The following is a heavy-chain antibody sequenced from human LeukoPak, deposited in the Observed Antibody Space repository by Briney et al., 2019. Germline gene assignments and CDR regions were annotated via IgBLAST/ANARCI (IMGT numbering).Heavy chain of an antibody. J-gene: IGHJ4*02. D-gene: IGHD6-13*01. CDR3: TRVAPIYSSSWYYFDY. CDR1: GYTFTSYG. Sequence: ASVKVSCKASGYTFTSYGISWVRQAPGQGLEWMGWINPNSGGTNYAQKFQGRVTMTRDTSKNQFSLKLSSVTAADTAVYYCTRVAPIYSSSWYYFDYWGQGTLVTVSS. CDR2: INPNSGGT. V-gene: IGHV1-2*02.